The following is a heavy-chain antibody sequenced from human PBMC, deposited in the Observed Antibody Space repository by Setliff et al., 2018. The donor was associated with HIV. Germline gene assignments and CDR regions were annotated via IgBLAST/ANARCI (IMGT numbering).Heavy chain of an antibody. D-gene: IGHD3-22*01. CDR3: ARARRDSYDRGRRNHYYIDV. Sequence: GASVKVSCKASGYTFSSYDINWVRQATGQGLEWMGWMNPNSGNTGYAQKFQGRVTMTRDNSISTAYMELNNLKFEDTAVYYCARARRDSYDRGRRNHYYIDVWGKGTTVTVS. V-gene: IGHV1-8*02. CDR1: GYTFSSYD. J-gene: IGHJ6*03. CDR2: MNPNSGNT.